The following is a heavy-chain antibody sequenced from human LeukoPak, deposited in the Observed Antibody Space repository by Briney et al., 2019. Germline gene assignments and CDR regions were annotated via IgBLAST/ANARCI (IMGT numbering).Heavy chain of an antibody. J-gene: IGHJ4*02. CDR1: GGSISTYY. D-gene: IGHD2-15*01. CDR2: IYYSGTT. V-gene: IGHV4-59*08. CDR3: ARASPFYCSGNSITCYGAYFDY. Sequence: PSETLSLTCTVSGGSISTYYWSWIRQPPGKGLEWIGYIYYSGTTNYNPSLMSRVTMSIDTSKNQFSLRLSSVTAADTAVYYCARASPFYCSGNSITCYGAYFDYWGQGILVTVSS.